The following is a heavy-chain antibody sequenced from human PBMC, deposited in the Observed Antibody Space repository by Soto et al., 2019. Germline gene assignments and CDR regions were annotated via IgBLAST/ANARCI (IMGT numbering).Heavy chain of an antibody. Sequence: GGSLRLSCAASGFTFNIYALHWVRQAPGKGLEWVAVISFDGTKKYYSDSVKGRFTIPRDNLKNTLYLQMNNLRVEDAALYFCAREDDYGYRYINYGLDVWGQGTTVTVSS. CDR2: ISFDGTKK. CDR1: GFTFNIYA. CDR3: AREDDYGYRYINYGLDV. D-gene: IGHD4-17*01. J-gene: IGHJ6*02. V-gene: IGHV3-30-3*01.